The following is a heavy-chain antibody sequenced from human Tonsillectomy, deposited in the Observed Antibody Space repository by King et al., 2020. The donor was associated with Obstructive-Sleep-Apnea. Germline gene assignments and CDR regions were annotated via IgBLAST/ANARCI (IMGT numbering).Heavy chain of an antibody. CDR3: AALGAIINRDAFDI. CDR2: ISSSSGTI. V-gene: IGHV3-48*04. CDR1: GFTFSTYS. Sequence: VQLVESGGGLVQSGGSLRLSCAASGFTFSTYSVNWVRQAPGKGLEWISYISSSSGTIYYADSVKGRFTISRDNAKNSLYLQMNRLRAEDTAVYYCAALGAIINRDAFDIWGKGTVVTVSS. D-gene: IGHD1-26*01. J-gene: IGHJ3*02.